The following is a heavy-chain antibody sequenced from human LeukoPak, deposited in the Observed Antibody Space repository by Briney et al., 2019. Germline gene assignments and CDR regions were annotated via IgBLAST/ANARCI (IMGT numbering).Heavy chain of an antibody. J-gene: IGHJ4*02. V-gene: IGHV3-15*01. CDR2: IKSKTDGGTT. D-gene: IGHD7-27*01. CDR1: GFNFNNYW. CDR3: TTELGDFDY. Sequence: GGSLRLSCAASGFNFNNYWMSWLRQAPGKGLEWVGRIKSKTDGGTTDYAAPVKGRFTISRDDSKNTLYLQMNSLKTEDTAVYYCTTELGDFDYWGQGTLVTVSS.